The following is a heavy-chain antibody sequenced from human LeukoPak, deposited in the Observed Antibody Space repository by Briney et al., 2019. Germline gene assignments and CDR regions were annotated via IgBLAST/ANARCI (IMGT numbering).Heavy chain of an antibody. D-gene: IGHD3-22*01. CDR1: GFTFSSYW. CDR2: INSDGSST. Sequence: PGGSLRLSCAASGFTFSSYWMHWVRQAPGKGLVWVSRINSDGSSTSYADSLKGRFTISRDNAKNTLYLQMNSLRAEDTAVYSCARRIVTYYYDSSGSLDAFDIWGQGTMVTVSS. V-gene: IGHV3-74*01. CDR3: ARRIVTYYYDSSGSLDAFDI. J-gene: IGHJ3*02.